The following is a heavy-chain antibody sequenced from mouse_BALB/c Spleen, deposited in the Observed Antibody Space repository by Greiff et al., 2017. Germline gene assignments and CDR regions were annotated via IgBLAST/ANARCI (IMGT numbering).Heavy chain of an antibody. Sequence: VQLQQTGPELVKPGASVKISCKASGYSFTDYIMLWVKQSHGKSLEWIGNINPYYGSTSYNLKFKGKATLTVDKSSSTAYMQLNSLTSEDSAVYYCAATTATYPSMDYWGQGTSVTVSS. D-gene: IGHD1-2*01. CDR2: INPYYGST. V-gene: IGHV1-39*01. CDR1: GYSFTDYI. J-gene: IGHJ4*01. CDR3: AATTATYPSMDY.